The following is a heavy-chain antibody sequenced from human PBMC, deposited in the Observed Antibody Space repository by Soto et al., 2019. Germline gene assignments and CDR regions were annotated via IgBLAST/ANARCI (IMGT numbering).Heavy chain of an antibody. J-gene: IGHJ6*02. CDR1: GGSISGYY. V-gene: IGHV4-59*01. Sequence: PSETLSLTCTVSGGSISGYYWSWIRQPPGKGLEWIGNVSYSGGAKYNPSDKRRVSIPVDTSKNQFSLNLSSVTAADTAVYYCTRDGDGRMTTNPYYYYGMDVWGPGITVTVSS. D-gene: IGHD2-21*02. CDR3: TRDGDGRMTTNPYYYYGMDV. CDR2: VSYSGGA.